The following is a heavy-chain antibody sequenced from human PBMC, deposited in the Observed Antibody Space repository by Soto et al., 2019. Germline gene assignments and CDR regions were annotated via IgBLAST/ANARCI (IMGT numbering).Heavy chain of an antibody. CDR1: GGSISSGGYS. Sequence: QLQLQESGSGRVKPSQTLSLTCAVSGGSISSGGYSWSWIRQPPGKGLEWIGYIYHSGSTYYNPSLKSRVTISVDRSKNQFSLKLSSVTAADTAVYYCARVDSSGYYHFDYWGQGTLVTVSS. CDR2: IYHSGST. CDR3: ARVDSSGYYHFDY. D-gene: IGHD3-22*01. J-gene: IGHJ4*02. V-gene: IGHV4-30-2*01.